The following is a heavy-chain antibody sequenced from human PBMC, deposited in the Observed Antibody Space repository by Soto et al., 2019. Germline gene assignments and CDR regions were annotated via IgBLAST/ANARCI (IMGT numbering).Heavy chain of an antibody. Sequence: QSTLEESGPTLVKPTQALTLTCTFSGFSLTTFGVGVGWVRQPPGKALEWLVFVYWDDDNRYNPSLKSRLTVTKDTSKIQAVLTVANVDPMDSATYYCAHRKSGNDWNAGYLVYWSQGILVTVSS. J-gene: IGHJ4*02. D-gene: IGHD5-12*01. V-gene: IGHV2-5*02. CDR1: GFSLTTFGVG. CDR3: AHRKSGNDWNAGYLVY. CDR2: VYWDDDN.